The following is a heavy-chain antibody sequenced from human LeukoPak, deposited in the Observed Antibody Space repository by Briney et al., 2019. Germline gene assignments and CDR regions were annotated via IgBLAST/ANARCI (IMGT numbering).Heavy chain of an antibody. CDR1: GGSISSYY. CDR2: IYYSGST. Sequence: SETLSLTCTVSGGSISSYYWSWIRQPPGKGLEWIGYIYYSGSTNYNPSLKSRVTISVDTSKNQFSLKLSSVTAAGTAVYYCAGTTYYYDSSGYSYSYYFDYWGQGTLVTVSS. CDR3: AGTTYYYDSSGYSYSYYFDY. V-gene: IGHV4-59*08. J-gene: IGHJ4*02. D-gene: IGHD3-22*01.